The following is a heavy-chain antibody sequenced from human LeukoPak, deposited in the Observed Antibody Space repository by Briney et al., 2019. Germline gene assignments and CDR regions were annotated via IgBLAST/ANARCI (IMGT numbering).Heavy chain of an antibody. V-gene: IGHV3-11*01. D-gene: IGHD6-19*01. J-gene: IGHJ5*02. CDR3: ARADSSGSGQRVDP. Sequence: PGGSLRLSCAASGFTFSDYYMSWIRQAPGKGLGWVSYISSSGNTIYYADSVKGRFTMSRDNAKSSLYLQMNSLRAEDTAVYFCARADSSGSGQRVDPWGQGTLVTVSS. CDR2: ISSSGNTI. CDR1: GFTFSDYY.